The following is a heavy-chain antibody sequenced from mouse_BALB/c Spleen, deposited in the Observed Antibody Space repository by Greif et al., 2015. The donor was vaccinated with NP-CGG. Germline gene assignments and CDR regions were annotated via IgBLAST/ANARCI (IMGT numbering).Heavy chain of an antibody. CDR1: GFSLTSYG. CDR2: IWSDGST. CDR3: ARHYYYYGNYAMDY. Sequence: VQVVESGPDLVAPSQSLSITCTVSGFSLTSYGVHWVRQPPGKGLEWLVVIWSDGSTTYNSALKSRLSISKDNSKSXVFLKMNSLQTDDTAMYYCARHYYYYGNYAMDYWGQGTSVTVSS. D-gene: IGHD1-1*01. J-gene: IGHJ4*01. V-gene: IGHV2-6-2*01.